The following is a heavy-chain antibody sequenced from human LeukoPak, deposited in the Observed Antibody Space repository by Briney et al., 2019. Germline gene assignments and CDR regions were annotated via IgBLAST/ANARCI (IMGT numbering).Heavy chain of an antibody. CDR2: IYYSGST. V-gene: IGHV4-31*03. CDR3: ARVGPLLWFGELLYRGPEYNWFDP. J-gene: IGHJ5*02. Sequence: SETLSLTCTVSGGSISSGGYYWSWIRQHPGKGLEWIGYIYYSGSTYYNPSLKSRVTISVDTSKNQFSLKLSSVTAADTAVYYCARVGPLLWFGELLYRGPEYNWFDPWGQGTLVTVSS. CDR1: GGSISSGGYY. D-gene: IGHD3-10*01.